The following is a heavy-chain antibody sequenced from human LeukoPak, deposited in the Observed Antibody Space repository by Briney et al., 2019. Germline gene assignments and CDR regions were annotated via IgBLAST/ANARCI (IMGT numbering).Heavy chain of an antibody. D-gene: IGHD4-17*01. CDR1: GASISSSNW. CDR2: IYHSGST. Sequence: SETLCLTCAVSGASISSSNWWSWVRQSPGKGLEWIGEIYHSGSTNYNPSLKSRVSISLDKSKNQISLRLSSVTVAGTAMYYCARDNPGGSFGDYDYWGQGTLVTVSS. J-gene: IGHJ4*02. CDR3: ARDNPGGSFGDYDY. V-gene: IGHV4-4*02.